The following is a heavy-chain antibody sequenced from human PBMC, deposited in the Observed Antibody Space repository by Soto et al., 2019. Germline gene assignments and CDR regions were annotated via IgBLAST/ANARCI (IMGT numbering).Heavy chain of an antibody. CDR3: ARALLGIVGATKPGWFDP. V-gene: IGHV4-34*01. J-gene: IGHJ5*02. Sequence: QVQLQQWGAGLLKPSETLSLTCAVYGGSFSGYYWSWIRQPPGTGLEWIGEINHSGSTNYNPSLKSRVTISVDTSKNQFSLKLSSVTAADTAVYYCARALLGIVGATKPGWFDPWGQGTLVTVSS. D-gene: IGHD1-26*01. CDR1: GGSFSGYY. CDR2: INHSGST.